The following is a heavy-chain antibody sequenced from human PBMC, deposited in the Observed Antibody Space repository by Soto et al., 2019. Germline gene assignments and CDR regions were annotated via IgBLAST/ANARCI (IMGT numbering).Heavy chain of an antibody. D-gene: IGHD3-16*01. CDR2: IYYSGST. Sequence: PSETLSLTCAVYGGSFSGYYWSWIRQPPGKGLEWIGYIYYSGSTNYNPSLKSRVTISVDTSKNQFSLKLSSVTAADTAVYYCMITFGGVKPDLIFDYWGQGTLVTVSS. V-gene: IGHV4-59*08. CDR3: MITFGGVKPDLIFDY. J-gene: IGHJ4*02. CDR1: GGSFSGYY.